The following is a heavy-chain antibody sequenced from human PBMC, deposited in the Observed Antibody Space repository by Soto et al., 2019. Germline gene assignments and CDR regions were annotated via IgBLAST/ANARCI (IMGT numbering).Heavy chain of an antibody. V-gene: IGHV3-30-3*01. D-gene: IGHD3-10*02. CDR1: GFLFNTYA. CDR3: ARPGAGYYVLSGEYFYYCHTVDV. J-gene: IGHJ6*02. CDR2: ISYDGNNQ. Sequence: GGTLRLTCAASGFLFNTYAMHWVRQAPGKGLEWVAVISYDGNNQDYADSVRGRFTISRANSRNTLYLQMNSLRSEDTAVYYCARPGAGYYVLSGEYFYYCHTVDVWGQGTTVTVSS.